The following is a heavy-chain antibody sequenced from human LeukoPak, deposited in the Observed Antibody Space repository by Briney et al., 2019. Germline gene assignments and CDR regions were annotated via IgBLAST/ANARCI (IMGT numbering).Heavy chain of an antibody. CDR3: ARVGYYDILTGYYKPFDY. V-gene: IGHV3-21*01. Sequence: GGSLRLSCAASGFTFSSYSMNWVRQAPGKGLEWVSSISSSSSYIYYADSVNGRFTISRDNAKNSLYLQMNSLRAEDTAVYYCARVGYYDILTGYYKPFDYWGQGTLVTVSS. J-gene: IGHJ4*02. CDR1: GFTFSSYS. D-gene: IGHD3-9*01. CDR2: ISSSSSYI.